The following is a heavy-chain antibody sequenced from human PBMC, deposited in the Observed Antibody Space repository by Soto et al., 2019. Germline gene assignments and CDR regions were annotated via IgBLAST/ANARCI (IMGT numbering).Heavy chain of an antibody. CDR3: ASGELRPKSYYYGMDV. Sequence: QVQLVQSGAEVKKPGSSVKVSCKASGGTFSSYAISWVRQAPGQGLEWMGGIIPIFGTANYAQKFQGRVTITADKSTSTVYMELSSLRSEDTAVYYCASGELRPKSYYYGMDVWGQGTTVTVSS. D-gene: IGHD1-7*01. CDR2: IIPIFGTA. CDR1: GGTFSSYA. V-gene: IGHV1-69*06. J-gene: IGHJ6*02.